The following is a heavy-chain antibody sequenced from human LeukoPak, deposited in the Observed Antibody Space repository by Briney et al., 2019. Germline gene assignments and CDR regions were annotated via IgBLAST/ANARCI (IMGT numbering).Heavy chain of an antibody. D-gene: IGHD3-3*01. CDR1: GGSISSYY. CDR3: ARDTGKSGYPDY. Sequence: SDTLSLTCTVSGGSISSYYGSWIRQPAGKAPEWIGRIYSSGIINHNPSLKSRFTISLDNSKNQLSLKLSYVTAADTAVYYCARDTGKSGYPDYWGQGTLVTVSS. J-gene: IGHJ4*02. V-gene: IGHV4-4*07. CDR2: IYSSGII.